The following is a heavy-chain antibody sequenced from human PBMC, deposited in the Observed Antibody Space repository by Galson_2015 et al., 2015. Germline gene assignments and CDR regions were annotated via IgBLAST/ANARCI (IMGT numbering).Heavy chain of an antibody. V-gene: IGHV3-9*01. D-gene: IGHD2-2*01. Sequence: SLRLSCAASGFTFDDYAMHWVRQAPGKGLEWVSGISWNSGSIGYADSVKGRFTISRDNAKNSLYLQMNSLRAEDRALYYCAKDIICGYCSSTICADSYYTDDWVKGTLATVSS. J-gene: IGHJ6*03. CDR1: GFTFDDYA. CDR2: ISWNSGSI. CDR3: AKDIICGYCSSTICADSYYTDD.